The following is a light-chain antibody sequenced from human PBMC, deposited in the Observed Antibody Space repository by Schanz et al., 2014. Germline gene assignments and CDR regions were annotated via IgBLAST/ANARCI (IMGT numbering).Light chain of an antibody. CDR2: DVS. CDR3: SSYRRTATVAV. CDR1: SSDVGGYDY. Sequence: QSALTQPASVSGSPGQSITISCTGTSSDVGGYDYVSWYQRHPGKAPRLMIYDVSNRPSGVSNRFSGSKSGNTASLTISGLQAEDEADYYCSSYRRTATVAVFGTGTKLTVL. V-gene: IGLV2-14*03. J-gene: IGLJ1*01.